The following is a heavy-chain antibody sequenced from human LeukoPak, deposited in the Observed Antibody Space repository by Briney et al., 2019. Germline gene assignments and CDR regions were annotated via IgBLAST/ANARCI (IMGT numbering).Heavy chain of an antibody. CDR3: ARGSSKYVFGYYMDV. D-gene: IGHD4-11*01. Sequence: ASVKVSCKASGYTYTGYYIHWARQAPGQGLEWVGWINPKTGGTNYAQKFLDRVTMTTDMSTSTAYMELIRLRSRDTAVYFCARGSSKYVFGYYMDVWGKGTTNIVSS. V-gene: IGHV1-2*02. CDR2: INPKTGGT. J-gene: IGHJ6*03. CDR1: GYTYTGYY.